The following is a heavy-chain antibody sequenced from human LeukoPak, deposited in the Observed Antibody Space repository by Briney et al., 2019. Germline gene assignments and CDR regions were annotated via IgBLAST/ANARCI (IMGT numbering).Heavy chain of an antibody. CDR2: INHSGST. J-gene: IGHJ6*02. Sequence: SETLSLTCAVYGGSFSGYYWSWIRQPPGKGLEWIGEINHSGSTNYNPSLKSRVTISVDTSKNQFSLKLTSVTAADTAVYYCARDRGPAIAAAGGYYYDGMDVWGQGTTVTVS. D-gene: IGHD6-13*01. CDR3: ARDRGPAIAAAGGYYYDGMDV. V-gene: IGHV4-34*01. CDR1: GGSFSGYY.